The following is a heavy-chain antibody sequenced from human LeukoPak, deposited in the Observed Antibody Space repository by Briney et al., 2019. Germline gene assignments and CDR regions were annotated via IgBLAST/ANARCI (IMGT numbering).Heavy chain of an antibody. J-gene: IGHJ6*02. V-gene: IGHV3-74*01. D-gene: IGHD6-13*01. CDR3: ARKGMGMDV. CDR1: GFTFSSYW. CDR2: IDGDGRIT. Sequence: PGGSLRLSCAASGFTFSSYWMHWVRQVPGQGLVWVSHIDGDGRITNYGDSVKGRFTISRDNAKNTLYLYMNSLRAEDTAVYYCARKGMGMDVWGQGTTVTVSS.